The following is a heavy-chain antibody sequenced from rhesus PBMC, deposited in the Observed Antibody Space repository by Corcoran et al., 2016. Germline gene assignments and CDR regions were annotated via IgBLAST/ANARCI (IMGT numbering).Heavy chain of an antibody. Sequence: EVRLVESGGCLVQPGGAPRLSWAASGFTSRDYYMSWARQSPGKGAEWVGFIRSKANSGTAECAASVKGSFTISRDDSKSIASLQMNSLKTEGTAVYYCARRGRQLDFDYWGQGVLVTVSS. J-gene: IGHJ4*01. CDR2: IRSKANSGTA. CDR3: ARRGRQLDFDY. V-gene: IGHV3-116*02. D-gene: IGHD6-25*01. CDR1: GFTSRDYY.